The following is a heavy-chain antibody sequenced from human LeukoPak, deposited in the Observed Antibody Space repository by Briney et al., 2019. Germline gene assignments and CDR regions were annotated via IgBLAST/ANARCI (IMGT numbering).Heavy chain of an antibody. V-gene: IGHV3-23*01. CDR1: GFTFSTYA. Sequence: GGSLRLSCAASGFTFSTYAMSWVRQAPGKGLEWVSGISGSGSSTYYADSVKGRFTISRDNSKNTLYLQMNSLRAEDTAVYYCARLDGGDYFDYWGQGTLVTVSS. CDR3: ARLDGGDYFDY. CDR2: ISGSGSST. D-gene: IGHD3-16*01. J-gene: IGHJ4*02.